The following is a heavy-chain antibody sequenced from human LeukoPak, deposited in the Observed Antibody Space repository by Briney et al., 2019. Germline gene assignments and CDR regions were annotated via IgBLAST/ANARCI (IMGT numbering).Heavy chain of an antibody. Sequence: GGSLRLSCAASGFTFSSYSMNWVRQALGEGLEWVSYISSSSTTIYYADSVEGRFTISRDNAKNSLYLQLNSLRAEDTAVYYCARGGRILAVSGIDYWGQGTLVTVSS. J-gene: IGHJ4*02. D-gene: IGHD6-19*01. CDR2: ISSSSTTI. V-gene: IGHV3-48*04. CDR1: GFTFSSYS. CDR3: ARGGRILAVSGIDY.